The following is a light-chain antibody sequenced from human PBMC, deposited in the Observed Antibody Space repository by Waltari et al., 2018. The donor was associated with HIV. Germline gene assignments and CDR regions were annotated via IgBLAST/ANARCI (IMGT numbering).Light chain of an antibody. V-gene: IGLV2-23*02. Sequence: QSALTQPASVSGSPGQSLTTSCPGTSSDVGGYTYVSWYQHHAGKPPKLLISDVNKRPSGVSNRFSGSKSGNTASLTISGLQAEDESNYYYCSYAGNNAWVFGGETTLTVL. CDR2: DVN. CDR1: SSDVGGYTY. CDR3: CSYAGNNAWV. J-gene: IGLJ3*02.